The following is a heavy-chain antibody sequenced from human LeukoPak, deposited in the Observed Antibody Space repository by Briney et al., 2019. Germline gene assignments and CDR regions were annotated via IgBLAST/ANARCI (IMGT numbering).Heavy chain of an antibody. D-gene: IGHD2-2*01. CDR3: AKIGYCSSTSCYQDAFDI. Sequence: GESLKISCKGSGYSFTSYWIGWVRQMPGKGLEWMGIIYPGDSDTRYSPSFQGQVTISAGKSISTAYLQWSSLKASDTAMYYCAKIGYCSSTSCYQDAFDIWGQGTMVTVSS. J-gene: IGHJ3*02. CDR2: IYPGDSDT. CDR1: GYSFTSYW. V-gene: IGHV5-51*01.